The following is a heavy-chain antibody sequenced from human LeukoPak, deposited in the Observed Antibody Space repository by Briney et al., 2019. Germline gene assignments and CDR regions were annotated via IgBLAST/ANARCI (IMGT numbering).Heavy chain of an antibody. CDR2: IYPGDSDT. J-gene: IGHJ4*02. Sequence: GGSLEISWKGSGCRFTSYWIGWVRQMPGKGLEGMGIIYPGDSDTRYRPSFQGQVTISADKSISTAYLHWSSLKASDTAMYYCARPPLNYYGSGSYYFDYWGQGTLVAVSS. V-gene: IGHV5-51*01. CDR3: ARPPLNYYGSGSYYFDY. D-gene: IGHD3-10*01. CDR1: GCRFTSYW.